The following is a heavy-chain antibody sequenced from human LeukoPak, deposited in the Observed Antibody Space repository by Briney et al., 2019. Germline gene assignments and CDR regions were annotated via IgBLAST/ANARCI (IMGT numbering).Heavy chain of an antibody. Sequence: GSLRLSCAASEFTFSSHWMSWVRQAPGKGVEWVANIKEDGSEKYYVDSVKGRFTISRDNAKNSLYLQMNSLRAEDTAVYYCARPAGSSGWYWWGQGTLVTVSS. CDR2: IKEDGSEK. D-gene: IGHD6-19*01. CDR1: EFTFSSHW. J-gene: IGHJ4*02. CDR3: ARPAGSSGWYW. V-gene: IGHV3-7*01.